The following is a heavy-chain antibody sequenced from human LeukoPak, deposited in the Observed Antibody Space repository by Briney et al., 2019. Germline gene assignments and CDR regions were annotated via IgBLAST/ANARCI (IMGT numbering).Heavy chain of an antibody. CDR1: GVTVSSET. CDR3: AKDHTSGWSDY. J-gene: IGHJ4*02. CDR2: VRGSGDST. Sequence: GGSLRLSCAASGVTVSSETRSWVRQAPGRGVEGVSGVRGSGDSTYYADSVKGRFTISRDISKNTLYLEMNSLRAEDTAVYYCAKDHTSGWSDYWGQGTLVTVSS. D-gene: IGHD6-19*01. V-gene: IGHV3-23*01.